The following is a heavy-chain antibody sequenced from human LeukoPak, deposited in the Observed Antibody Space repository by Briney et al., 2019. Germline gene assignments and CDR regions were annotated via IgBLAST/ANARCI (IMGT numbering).Heavy chain of an antibody. CDR2: INSDSSYT. D-gene: IGHD2-2*02. J-gene: IGHJ6*02. CDR1: GFTFSDYY. V-gene: IGHV3-11*06. CDR3: AKDKCSSTSCYTYYYYGMDV. Sequence: GGSLRLSCAASGFTFSDYYMSWIRQAPGKGLEWVSYINSDSSYTNYADSVKGRFTISRDNAKNSLYLQMNSLRAEDTAVYYCAKDKCSSTSCYTYYYYGMDVWGQGTTVTVSS.